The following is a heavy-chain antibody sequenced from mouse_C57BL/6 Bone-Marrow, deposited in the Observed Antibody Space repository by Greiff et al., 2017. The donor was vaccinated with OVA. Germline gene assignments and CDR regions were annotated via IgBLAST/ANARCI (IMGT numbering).Heavy chain of an antibody. CDR2: INPNNGGT. J-gene: IGHJ4*01. CDR1: GYTFTDYY. D-gene: IGHD1-1*01. CDR3: ARFTTDEHYAMDY. Sequence: EVQLQQSGPELVKPGASVKISCKASGYTFTDYYMNWVKQSHGKSLEWIGDINPNNGGTSYNQKFKGKATLTVDKSSSTAYMELRSLTSEDSAVYYCARFTTDEHYAMDYWGQGTSVTVSS. V-gene: IGHV1-26*01.